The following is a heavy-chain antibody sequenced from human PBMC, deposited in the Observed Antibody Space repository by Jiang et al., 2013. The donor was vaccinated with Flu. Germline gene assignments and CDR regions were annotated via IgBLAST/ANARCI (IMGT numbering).Heavy chain of an antibody. Sequence: MPGKGPEWMGIIYPGDSDIRYSPSFQGQVTISVDKSISTAYLQWSSLKASDTAMYYCARRGGTGYFDYWGQGTLVTVSS. CDR3: ARRGGTGYFDY. J-gene: IGHJ4*02. V-gene: IGHV5-51*01. CDR2: IYPGDSDI. D-gene: IGHD1-1*01.